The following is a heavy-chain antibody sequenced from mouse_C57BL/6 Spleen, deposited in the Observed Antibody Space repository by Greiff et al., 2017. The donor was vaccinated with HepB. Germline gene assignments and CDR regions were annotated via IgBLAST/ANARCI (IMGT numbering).Heavy chain of an antibody. J-gene: IGHJ1*03. CDR3: ARGGVITTVVATPHWYFDV. D-gene: IGHD1-1*01. V-gene: IGHV1-4*01. Sequence: VQLMESGAELARPGASVKMSCKASGYTFTSYTMHWVKQRPGQGLEWIGYINPSSGYTKYNQKFKDKATLTADNSSSTAYLQLSSLTSEDSAVYYCARGGVITTVVATPHWYFDVWGTGTTVTVSS. CDR1: GYTFTSYT. CDR2: INPSSGYT.